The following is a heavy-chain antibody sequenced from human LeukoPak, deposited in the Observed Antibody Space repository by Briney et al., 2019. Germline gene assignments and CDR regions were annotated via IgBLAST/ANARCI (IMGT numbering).Heavy chain of an antibody. V-gene: IGHV4-39*01. Sequence: SETLSLTCTVSGGSISSSSYYWGWIRQPPGKGLEWIGSIYYSGSTYYNPSLKSRVTISVDTSKNQFSLKLSSVTAADTAVYYCAKIVRRSQGSDYWGQGTLVTVSS. CDR2: IYYSGST. CDR3: AKIVRRSQGSDY. CDR1: GGSISSSSYY. J-gene: IGHJ4*02. D-gene: IGHD3-22*01.